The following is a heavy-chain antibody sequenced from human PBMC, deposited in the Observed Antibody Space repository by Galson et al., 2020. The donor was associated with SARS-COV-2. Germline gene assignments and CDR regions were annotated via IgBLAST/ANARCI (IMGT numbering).Heavy chain of an antibody. D-gene: IGHD3-22*01. V-gene: IGHV3-33*06. J-gene: IGHJ3*02. CDR2: IWYDGSNK. CDR3: AKDRKYSSGYYYHDAFDI. CDR1: GFTFSSYG. Sequence: GGSLRLSCAASGFTFSSYGMHWVRQAPGKGLEWVAVIWYDGSNKYYADSVKGRFTISRDNSKNTLYLQMNSLRAEDTAVYYCAKDRKYSSGYYYHDAFDIWGQGTMVTVSS.